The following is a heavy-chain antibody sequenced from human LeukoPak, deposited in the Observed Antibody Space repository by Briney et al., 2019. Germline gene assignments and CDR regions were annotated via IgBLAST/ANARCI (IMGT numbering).Heavy chain of an antibody. CDR1: GFTFGDYA. J-gene: IGHJ4*02. D-gene: IGHD6-19*01. Sequence: GGSLRLSCTASGFTFGDYAMSWVRQAPGKGLEWVGFIRSKAYGGTTEYAAPVKGRFTISRDDSKSIAYLQMNSLKTEDTAVYYCTSPGIAVPGTRFGSTGWFSSVDYWGQGTLVTVSS. V-gene: IGHV3-49*04. CDR3: TSPGIAVPGTRFGSTGWFSSVDY. CDR2: IRSKAYGGTT.